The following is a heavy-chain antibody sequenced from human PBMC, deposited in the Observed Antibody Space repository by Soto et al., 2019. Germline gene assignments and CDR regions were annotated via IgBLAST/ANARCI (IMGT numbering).Heavy chain of an antibody. CDR2: ISGSGGST. V-gene: IGHV3-23*01. J-gene: IGHJ4*02. Sequence: PGGSLRLSCAASGFTFSSYAMSWVRQAPGKGLEWVSAISGSGGSTYYADSVKGRFTISRDNSKNTLYLQMNSLRAEDTAVYYCAKDPPKRLMLYAAYFDYWGQGTLVTVSS. CDR3: AKDPPKRLMLYAAYFDY. D-gene: IGHD2-8*01. CDR1: GFTFSSYA.